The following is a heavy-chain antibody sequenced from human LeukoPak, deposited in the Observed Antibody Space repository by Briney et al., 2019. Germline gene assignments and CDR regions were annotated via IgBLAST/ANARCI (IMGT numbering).Heavy chain of an antibody. CDR3: AREVARGYRSMYYFDY. CDR1: GFTFSTYG. D-gene: IGHD3-22*01. Sequence: PGGSLRLSCAASGFTFSTYGMSWVRQAPGKGPEWVSAIAGSGGTTYYADSVKGRFTISRDNSKNTLYLQMNSLRAEDTAVYYCAREVARGYRSMYYFDYWGQGTLVTVSS. CDR2: IAGSGGTT. V-gene: IGHV3-23*01. J-gene: IGHJ4*02.